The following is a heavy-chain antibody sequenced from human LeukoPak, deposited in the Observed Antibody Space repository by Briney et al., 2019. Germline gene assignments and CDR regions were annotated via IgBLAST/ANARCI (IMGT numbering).Heavy chain of an antibody. CDR3: ARDRDSSGYPEYFQH. J-gene: IGHJ1*01. CDR1: GGTFSSYA. V-gene: IGHV1-69*05. Sequence: ALVKVSCKASGGTFSSYAISWVRQAPGQGLEWMGRIIPIFGTANYAQKFQGRVTITTDESTSTAYMELSSLRSEDTAVYYCARDRDSSGYPEYFQHWGQGTLVTVSS. CDR2: IIPIFGTA. D-gene: IGHD3-22*01.